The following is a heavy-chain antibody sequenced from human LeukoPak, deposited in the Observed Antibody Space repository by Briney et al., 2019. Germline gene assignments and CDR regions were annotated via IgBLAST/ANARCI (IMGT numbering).Heavy chain of an antibody. Sequence: SETLSLTCAVSGDSINNYYWTWIRQPAGKGLEWIGRIYSSGSTNYTPSLKSRVTMSIDTSKKEFSLKLTSVTAADTALYYCARDIDDVGALLDSWGQGTLVTVSS. CDR1: GDSINNYY. V-gene: IGHV4-4*07. CDR3: ARDIDDVGALLDS. CDR2: IYSSGST. D-gene: IGHD1-26*01. J-gene: IGHJ4*02.